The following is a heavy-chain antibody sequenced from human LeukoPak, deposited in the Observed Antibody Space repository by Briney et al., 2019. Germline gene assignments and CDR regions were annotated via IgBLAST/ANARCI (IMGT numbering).Heavy chain of an antibody. D-gene: IGHD4-17*01. J-gene: IGHJ4*02. Sequence: GGPLRLSCAASGFTFSSYAMSWVRQAPGKGLEWVSAISGSGGSTYYADSVKGRFTISRDNSKNTLYLQMNSLRAEDTAVYYCAQPGTTVTSPIYCWGQGTLVTVSS. CDR3: AQPGTTVTSPIYC. CDR1: GFTFSSYA. V-gene: IGHV3-23*01. CDR2: ISGSGGST.